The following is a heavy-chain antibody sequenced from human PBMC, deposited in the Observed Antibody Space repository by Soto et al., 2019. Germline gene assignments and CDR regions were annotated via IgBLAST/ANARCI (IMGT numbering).Heavy chain of an antibody. CDR2: IIPIFGTA. V-gene: IGHV1-69*15. Sequence: QVQLVQSGAEVKKPGSSVKVSCKASGGTFSSYAISWVRQAPGQGLEWMGSIIPIFGTANYAQKFLVRVMITADESTSTAYMELSSLRSEDTAVYYCATFPRPDFWSGHSWFDPWGQGTLVIVSS. CDR3: ATFPRPDFWSGHSWFDP. J-gene: IGHJ5*02. D-gene: IGHD3-3*01. CDR1: GGTFSSYA.